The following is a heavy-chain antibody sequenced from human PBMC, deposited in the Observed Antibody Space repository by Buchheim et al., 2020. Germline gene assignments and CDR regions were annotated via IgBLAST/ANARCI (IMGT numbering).Heavy chain of an antibody. CDR2: ISYDGSNK. D-gene: IGHD2-15*01. V-gene: IGHV3-30*03. CDR1: GFTFSSYG. Sequence: QVQLVESGGGVVQPGRSLRLSCAASGFTFSSYGMHWVRQAPGKGLEWVAVISYDGSNKYYADSVKGRFTISRDNSKNTLYLQMNSLRAEDTAVYYCARDLVAIGTDGMDVWGQGTT. J-gene: IGHJ6*02. CDR3: ARDLVAIGTDGMDV.